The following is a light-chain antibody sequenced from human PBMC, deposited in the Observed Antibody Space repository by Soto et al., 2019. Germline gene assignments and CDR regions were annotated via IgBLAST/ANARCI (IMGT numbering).Light chain of an antibody. CDR3: LQDYNFPRT. CDR1: QTISSW. J-gene: IGKJ1*01. Sequence: DIQMTQSPSTLSGSVGDRVTITCRASQTISSWLAWYQQKPGKAPKLLIYKASTLKSGVPSRFSGSGSGTDFTLTISSLQPEDFATYYCLQDYNFPRTFGQGTKVDI. CDR2: KAS. V-gene: IGKV1-5*03.